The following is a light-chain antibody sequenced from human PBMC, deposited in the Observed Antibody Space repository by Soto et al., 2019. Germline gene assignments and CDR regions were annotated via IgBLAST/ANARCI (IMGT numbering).Light chain of an antibody. J-gene: IGKJ1*01. V-gene: IGKV1-5*03. Sequence: IQMTQSPSTLSASVGDRVTITCRASQSISSWLAWYQQKPGKAPKLLIYKASSLESGVPSRFSGSGSGTEFTLTISSLQPDDFATYYCQQYSSYPRTFGQGTKVEIK. CDR1: QSISSW. CDR2: KAS. CDR3: QQYSSYPRT.